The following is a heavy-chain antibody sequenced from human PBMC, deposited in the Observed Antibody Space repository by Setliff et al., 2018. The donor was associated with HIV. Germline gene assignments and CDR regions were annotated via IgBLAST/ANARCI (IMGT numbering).Heavy chain of an antibody. CDR1: GGSISSSSYY. CDR3: ARGTAYYNFWSGYSQDYYYYMDV. Sequence: PSETLSLTCTVSGGSISSSSYYWGWIRQPPGKGLEWIGSIYYSGSTYHNPSLKSRVTISVDTSKNQFSLKLSSVTAADTAVYYCARGTAYYNFWSGYSQDYYYYMDVWGKGTTVTVSS. CDR2: IYYSGST. D-gene: IGHD3-3*01. V-gene: IGHV4-39*01. J-gene: IGHJ6*03.